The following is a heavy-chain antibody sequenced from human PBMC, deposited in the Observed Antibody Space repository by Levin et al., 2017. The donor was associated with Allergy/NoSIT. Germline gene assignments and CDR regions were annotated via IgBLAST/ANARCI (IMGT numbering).Heavy chain of an antibody. CDR2: IYDGGRT. Sequence: SSQTLSFTCVVSGASVTRGTYSWTWIRQTPGKALEWIGYIYDGGRTFYNPSFRSRVTISLDKSKNHFSLDLKSASAADTAVYYCGREDYGVVGIWAQGTLVTVSS. V-gene: IGHV4-30-2*01. D-gene: IGHD3-3*01. CDR3: GREDYGVVGI. CDR1: GASVTRGTYS. J-gene: IGHJ4*02.